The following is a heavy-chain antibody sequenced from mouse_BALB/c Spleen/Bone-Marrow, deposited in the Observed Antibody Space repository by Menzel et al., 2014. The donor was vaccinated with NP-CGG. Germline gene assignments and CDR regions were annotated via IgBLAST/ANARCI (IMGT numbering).Heavy chain of an antibody. J-gene: IGHJ2*01. Sequence: LVESGPELVKPGASVEMSCRASGYTFTSYVMHWVKQKPGQGLEWIGYINPYNDGTKYNEKFKGKATLTSDKSSSTAYMELSSLTSEDSAVYCCARPRQLGLPYYFDYWGQGTTLTVSS. D-gene: IGHD3-2*01. V-gene: IGHV1-14*01. CDR3: ARPRQLGLPYYFDY. CDR1: GYTFTSYV. CDR2: INPYNDGT.